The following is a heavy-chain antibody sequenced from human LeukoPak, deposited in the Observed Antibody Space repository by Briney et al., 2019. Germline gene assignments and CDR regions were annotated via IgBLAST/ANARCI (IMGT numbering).Heavy chain of an antibody. V-gene: IGHV4-34*01. Sequence: SETLSLTCAVYGGSFSGYYWSWIRQPPGKGLEWIGEINHSGSTNYNPSLKSRVTISVDTSKNQFSLKLLSVTAADPAVYYCAIQGGIAGSYYYYYYMDVWGKGTTVTVSS. CDR2: INHSGST. CDR1: GGSFSGYY. D-gene: IGHD6-13*01. J-gene: IGHJ6*03. CDR3: AIQGGIAGSYYYYYYMDV.